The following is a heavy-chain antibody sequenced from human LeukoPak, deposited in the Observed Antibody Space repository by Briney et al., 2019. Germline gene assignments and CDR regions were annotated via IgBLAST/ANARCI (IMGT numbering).Heavy chain of an antibody. Sequence: GGSLRLSCAASGFTFSSYGMHWVRQAPGKGLEWVAVISYDGSNKYYADSVKGRFTISRDNAKNSLFLQMNSLRAEDTAVYYCAKDRRLTMIVVVITYFDYWGQGTLVTVSS. J-gene: IGHJ4*02. D-gene: IGHD3-22*01. CDR1: GFTFSSYG. CDR2: ISYDGSNK. CDR3: AKDRRLTMIVVVITYFDY. V-gene: IGHV3-30*18.